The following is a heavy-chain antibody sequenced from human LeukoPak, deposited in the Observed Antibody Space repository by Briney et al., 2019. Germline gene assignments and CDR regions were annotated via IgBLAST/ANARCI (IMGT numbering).Heavy chain of an antibody. D-gene: IGHD2-2*01. CDR1: GGSFSGYY. J-gene: IGHJ5*02. CDR3: AREALVPTSRIHCSSTSCHRVRPKNWFDP. Sequence: SETMSLTCAVYGGSFSGYYWSWIRQPPGKGLEWIGAINHSGSNNYNPSFKSRVTISVDRSKVQCSRKQGSVTAADTAVYYCAREALVPTSRIHCSSTSCHRVRPKNWFDPWRQGTLVTFPS. V-gene: IGHV4-34*01. CDR2: INHSGSN.